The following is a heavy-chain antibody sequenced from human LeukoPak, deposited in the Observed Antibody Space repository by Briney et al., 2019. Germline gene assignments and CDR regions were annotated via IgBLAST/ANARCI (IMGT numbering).Heavy chain of an antibody. CDR2: ISNDGSNK. CDR1: GFTFSHYG. CDR3: AKGAKRVVGATTHWIDP. J-gene: IGHJ5*02. Sequence: GGSLRLSCAASGFTFSHYGMHWVRQAPGKGLEWVAFISNDGSNKKYADSVKGRFTISRDNSKNTLYLQMNSLRAEDTAVYYCAKGAKRVVGATTHWIDPWGQGTLVTVSS. V-gene: IGHV3-30*02. D-gene: IGHD1-26*01.